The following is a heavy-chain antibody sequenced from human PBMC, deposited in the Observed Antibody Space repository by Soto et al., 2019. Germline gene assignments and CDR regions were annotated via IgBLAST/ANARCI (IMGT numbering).Heavy chain of an antibody. CDR2: IKQDGSEK. J-gene: IGHJ4*02. CDR3: ARDRYDSSGYEAPFDY. V-gene: IGHV3-7*01. CDR1: GFTFSSYW. Sequence: SLRLSCAASGFTFSSYWMSWVRQAPGKGLEWVANIKQDGSEKYYADSVKGRFTISRDNAKNSLYLQMNSLRDEDTAVYYCARDRYDSSGYEAPFDYWGQGTLVTVSS. D-gene: IGHD3-22*01.